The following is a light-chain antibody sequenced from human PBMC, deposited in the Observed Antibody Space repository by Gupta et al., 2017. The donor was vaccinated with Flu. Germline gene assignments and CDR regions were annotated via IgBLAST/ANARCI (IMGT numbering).Light chain of an antibody. J-gene: IGLJ2*01. V-gene: IGLV2-11*03. CDR2: GVT. CDR1: SSDVGNYDY. Sequence: SVTISCTGTSSDVGNYDYVSWYQQHPGKAPKLIIYGVTKRPSGVPDRFSGSKSDNTASLAISGLQAEDEANYYCCSYAGTFTFVFGGGTKLTVL. CDR3: CSYAGTFTFV.